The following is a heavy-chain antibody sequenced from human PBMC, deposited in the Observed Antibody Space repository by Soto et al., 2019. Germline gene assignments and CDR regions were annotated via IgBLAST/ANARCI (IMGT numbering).Heavy chain of an antibody. D-gene: IGHD3-3*01. J-gene: IGHJ4*02. CDR2: IYYSGST. CDR3: XXXXALRTLIFGYFDY. Sequence: QVQLQESGPGLVKPSETLSLTCTVSGGSISNYYWSWIRQPPGKGLEWIGYIYYSGSTNYNSSLKSRATISVDTSKNQISLKLSSVTAADTAVYXXXXXXALRTLIFGYFDYWGQGNLVTVSS. CDR1: GGSISNYY. V-gene: IGHV4-59*01.